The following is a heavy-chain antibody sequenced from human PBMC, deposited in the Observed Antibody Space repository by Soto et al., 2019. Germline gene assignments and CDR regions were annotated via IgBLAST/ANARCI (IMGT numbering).Heavy chain of an antibody. V-gene: IGHV4-39*01. D-gene: IGHD2-15*01. Sequence: SETLSLTCTVSGGSINNGDYFWGWIRQPPGKGLEWIGSVYHSGTTNHNPSLKSRVTISVDTSKNQFSLNLRSVTAADTAVYYCAKVVVGAPRHPDFDSWGQGTLVTVSS. CDR3: AKVVVGAPRHPDFDS. CDR2: VYHSGTT. J-gene: IGHJ4*02. CDR1: GGSINNGDYF.